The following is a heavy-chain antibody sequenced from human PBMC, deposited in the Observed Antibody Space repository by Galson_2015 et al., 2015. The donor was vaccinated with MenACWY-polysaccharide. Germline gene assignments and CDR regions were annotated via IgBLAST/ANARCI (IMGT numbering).Heavy chain of an antibody. CDR3: ARQTTVTNAFDI. V-gene: IGHV1-69*04. CDR2: IIPILGIA. CDR1: GGTFSSYA. J-gene: IGHJ3*02. Sequence: SVKVSCKASGGTFSSYAISWVRQAPGQGLEWMGRIIPILGIANYAQKFQGRVTITADKSTSTAYMELSSLRSEDTAVYYCARQTTVTNAFDIWGQGTMVTASS. D-gene: IGHD4-17*01.